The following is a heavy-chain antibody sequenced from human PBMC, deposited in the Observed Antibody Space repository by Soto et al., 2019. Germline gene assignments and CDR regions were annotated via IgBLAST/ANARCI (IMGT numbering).Heavy chain of an antibody. Sequence: SETLSLTCAVYGGSFSGYYWSWIRQPPGRGLEWIGEINHSGTTNNNPSLKSRVTISVDTSKNQFSLKVSSVTAADTAVYYCARRTAGGSETHYNSWFDLWGQSTLVTVSS. V-gene: IGHV4-34*01. CDR1: GGSFSGYY. D-gene: IGHD3-10*01. CDR2: INHSGTT. J-gene: IGHJ5*02. CDR3: ARRTAGGSETHYNSWFDL.